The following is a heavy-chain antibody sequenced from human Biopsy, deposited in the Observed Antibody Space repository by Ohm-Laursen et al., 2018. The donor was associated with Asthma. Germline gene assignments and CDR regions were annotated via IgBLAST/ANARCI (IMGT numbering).Heavy chain of an antibody. CDR2: LFYSGGT. CDR1: GASINSGGFS. J-gene: IGHJ6*02. CDR3: ARMNTLIQAANYFSYAMDV. Sequence: SQTLSLTCAVSGASINSGGFSWNWIRQPPGKGLGLVGYLFYSGGTHYNPSLKSRVTISVDRSQRQFSLKVNSVTAADTAVYYCARMNTLIQAANYFSYAMDVWGQGTTVTVSS. V-gene: IGHV4-30-2*01. D-gene: IGHD3-9*01.